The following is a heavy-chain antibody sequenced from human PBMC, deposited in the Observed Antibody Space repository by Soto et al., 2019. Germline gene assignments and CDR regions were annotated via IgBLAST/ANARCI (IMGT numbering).Heavy chain of an antibody. V-gene: IGHV4-34*01. CDR1: GGSFSGYY. J-gene: IGHJ5*02. CDR3: ARGSPSVSSSWFDP. D-gene: IGHD3-16*01. CDR2: INHSGST. Sequence: SETLSLTCAVYGGSFSGYYWSWIRQPPGKGLEWIGEINHSGSTNYNPSLKSRVTISVDTSKNQFSLKLSSVTAADTAVYYCARGSPSVSSSWFDPWGQGTLVTVSS.